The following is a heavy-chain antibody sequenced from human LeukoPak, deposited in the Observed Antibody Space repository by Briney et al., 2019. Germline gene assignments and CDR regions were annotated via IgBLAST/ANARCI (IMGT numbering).Heavy chain of an antibody. J-gene: IGHJ4*02. CDR2: IYYSGST. CDR3: ARHSGSGTSYDY. CDR1: GGSISSYY. Sequence: SETLSLTCTVSGGSISSYYWSWIRRPPGKGLEWIGYIYYSGSTNYNPSLKSRVTISVDTSKNQFSLKLSSVTAADTAVYYCARHSGSGTSYDYWGQGTLVTVSS. D-gene: IGHD2-15*01. V-gene: IGHV4-59*08.